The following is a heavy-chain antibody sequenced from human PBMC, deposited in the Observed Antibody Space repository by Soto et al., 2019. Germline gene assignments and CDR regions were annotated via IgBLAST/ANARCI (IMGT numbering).Heavy chain of an antibody. J-gene: IGHJ5*02. D-gene: IGHD6-19*01. CDR1: GYPFTSYA. CDR3: AREGYGSGWYLYP. CDR2: LNAGNGNT. Sequence: QVQLVQSGAEEKKPGASVKVSCKASGYPFTSYAMHWVRQAPGQRLEWMGWLNAGNGNTKYSQKFQGRVTITRDTSASTAYMELSSLRSEDTAVYFCAREGYGSGWYLYPWGQGTLVTVSS. V-gene: IGHV1-3*05.